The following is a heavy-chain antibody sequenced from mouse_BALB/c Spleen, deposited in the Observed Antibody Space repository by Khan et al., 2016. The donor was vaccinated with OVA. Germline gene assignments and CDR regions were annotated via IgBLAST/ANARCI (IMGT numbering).Heavy chain of an antibody. CDR3: ARGGAAYYRNYGGAMEY. V-gene: IGHV9-4*02. CDR1: GYTFTTAG. J-gene: IGHJ4*01. Sequence: QIQLVQSGPELKKPGETVRISCKASGYTFTTAGIQWVQKMPGKGLKWIGWINTHSGVPKYAEDFKGRIAFSLEISVRTAYLQITNLKNEDTATYFCARGGAAYYRNYGGAMEYGGQGTSVTVSS. D-gene: IGHD2-5*01. CDR2: INTHSGVP.